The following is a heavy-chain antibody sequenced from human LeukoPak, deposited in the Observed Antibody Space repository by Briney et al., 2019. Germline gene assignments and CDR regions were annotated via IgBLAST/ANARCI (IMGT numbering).Heavy chain of an antibody. J-gene: IGHJ5*02. V-gene: IGHV4-38-2*02. CDR2: IYHSGST. CDR1: GYSISSGYY. D-gene: IGHD6-19*01. Sequence: PSETLSLTCTVSGYSISSGYYWGWIRQPPGKGLEWIGSIYHSGSTYYNPSLKSRVTISVDTSKNQFSLKLSSVTAADTAVYYCARHHRPAVAGTPYNWFDPWGQGTLVTVSS. CDR3: ARHHRPAVAGTPYNWFDP.